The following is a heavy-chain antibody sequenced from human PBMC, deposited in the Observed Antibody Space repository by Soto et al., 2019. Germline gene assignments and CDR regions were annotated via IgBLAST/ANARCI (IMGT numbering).Heavy chain of an antibody. CDR1: GFTFSSYA. CDR3: AKAFPLVLMVYAIPGTRPFDYYYYGMDV. J-gene: IGHJ6*02. V-gene: IGHV3-23*01. CDR2: ISGSGGST. Sequence: PGGSLRLSCAASGFTFSSYAMSWVRQAPGKGLEWVSAISGSGGSTYYADSVKGRFTISRDNSKNTLYLQMNSLRAEDTAVYYCAKAFPLVLMVYAIPGTRPFDYYYYGMDVWGQGTTVTVSS. D-gene: IGHD2-8*01.